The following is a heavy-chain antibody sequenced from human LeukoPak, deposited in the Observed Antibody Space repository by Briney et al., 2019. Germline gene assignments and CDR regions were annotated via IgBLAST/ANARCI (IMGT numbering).Heavy chain of an antibody. CDR2: ISSSSSTI. J-gene: IGHJ4*02. CDR1: GFTFSSYS. Sequence: PGGSLRLSCAATGFTFSSYSMNLVRQARGKGMEWVSYISSSSSTIYYADSVKGRFTISRDNAKNSLYLQMNSLRAEDTAVYYCAREKRGYSYGYCLDYWGQGTLVTVSS. V-gene: IGHV3-48*01. CDR3: AREKRGYSYGYCLDY. D-gene: IGHD5-18*01.